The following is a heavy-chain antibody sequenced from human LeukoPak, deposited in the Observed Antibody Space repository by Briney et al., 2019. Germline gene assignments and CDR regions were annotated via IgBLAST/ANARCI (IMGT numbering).Heavy chain of an antibody. CDR3: ARDKYCGGDCLDY. Sequence: GRSLRLSCAASGFTFSSYGMHWVRQAPGKGLEWVAVIWYDGSNKYYADSVKGRFTISRDNSKNTLYLQMNSLRAEDTAVYYCARDKYCGGDCLDYWGQGTLVTVSS. CDR1: GFTFSSYG. V-gene: IGHV3-33*01. CDR2: IWYDGSNK. J-gene: IGHJ4*02. D-gene: IGHD2-21*01.